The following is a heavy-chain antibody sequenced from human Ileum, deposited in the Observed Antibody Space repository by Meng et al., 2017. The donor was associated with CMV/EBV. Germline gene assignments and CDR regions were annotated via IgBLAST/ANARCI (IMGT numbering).Heavy chain of an antibody. Sequence: SGFTFDDYAMHWVRQRPGKGLEWVSGISWNSGSIGYADSVKGRFTISRDNAKNSLYLQMNSLRAEDTAFYYCAKDFWSAYYTVLFDYWGHGTLVTVSS. CDR2: ISWNSGSI. CDR3: AKDFWSAYYTVLFDY. D-gene: IGHD3-3*01. CDR1: GFTFDDYA. J-gene: IGHJ4*01. V-gene: IGHV3-9*01.